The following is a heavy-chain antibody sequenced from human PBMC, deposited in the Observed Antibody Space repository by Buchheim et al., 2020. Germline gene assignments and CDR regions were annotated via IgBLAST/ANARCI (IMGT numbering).Heavy chain of an antibody. J-gene: IGHJ4*02. Sequence: QVQLVESGGGVVQPGRYLRLSCAASGITFSSYGMHWVRQAPAKGLEWVAVISYDGRKKYYADSVKGRFTISRDNSKNKLYLEMNSLRAEDTAVYYCAKEACGGSCQQDYLDYWGQGTL. D-gene: IGHD2-15*01. CDR3: AKEACGGSCQQDYLDY. CDR1: GITFSSYG. CDR2: ISYDGRKK. V-gene: IGHV3-30*18.